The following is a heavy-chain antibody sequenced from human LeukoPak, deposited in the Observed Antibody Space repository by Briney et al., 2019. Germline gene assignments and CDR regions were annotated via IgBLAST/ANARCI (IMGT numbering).Heavy chain of an antibody. Sequence: SETLSLTCAVYGGSFSGYYWSWIRQPPGKGLEWIGEINHSGSTNYNPSLKSRVTISVDTSKNQFSLKLSSVTAADTAVYYCARHALLWFGELLNFDYWGQGTLVTVSS. CDR1: GGSFSGYY. CDR2: INHSGST. J-gene: IGHJ4*02. D-gene: IGHD3-10*01. CDR3: ARHALLWFGELLNFDY. V-gene: IGHV4-34*01.